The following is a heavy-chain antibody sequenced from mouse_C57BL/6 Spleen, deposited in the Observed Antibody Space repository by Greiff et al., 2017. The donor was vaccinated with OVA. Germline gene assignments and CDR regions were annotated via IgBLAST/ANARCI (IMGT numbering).Heavy chain of an antibody. V-gene: IGHV1-19*01. CDR1: GYTFTDYY. J-gene: IGHJ4*01. CDR2: INPYNGGT. CDR3: ARSGDYYGDAMDY. D-gene: IGHD1-1*01. Sequence: EVKVVESGPVLVKPGASVKMSCKASGYTFTDYYMNWVKQSHGKSLEWIGVINPYNGGTSYNQKFKGKATLTVDKSSSTAYMELNSLTSEDSAVYYCARSGDYYGDAMDYWGQGTSVTVSS.